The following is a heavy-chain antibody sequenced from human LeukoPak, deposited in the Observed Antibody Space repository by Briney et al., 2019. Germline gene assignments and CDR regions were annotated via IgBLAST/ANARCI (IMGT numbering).Heavy chain of an antibody. V-gene: IGHV1-2*02. Sequence: ASVKVSCKASGYTFTGYYMHWVRQAPGQGLEWMGWINPNSGGTNYAQKFQGRVTMTRDTSISTAYMELSRLRSDDTAVYYCARAARGYCSSTSCSRPHNWFDPWGQGTLVTVSS. J-gene: IGHJ5*02. CDR3: ARAARGYCSSTSCSRPHNWFDP. D-gene: IGHD2-2*01. CDR2: INPNSGGT. CDR1: GYTFTGYY.